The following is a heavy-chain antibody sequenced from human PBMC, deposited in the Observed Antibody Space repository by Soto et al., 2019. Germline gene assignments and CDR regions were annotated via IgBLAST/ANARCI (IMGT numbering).Heavy chain of an antibody. V-gene: IGHV4-61*01. Sequence: SETLSLTCTVSGGSVSSGSYYWSWIRQPPGKGLEWIGNIYYSGSTNYNPSLKSRVTISVDTSKNQFSLKLSSVTAADTAVYYCARDLVNSSGYYPPPTWFDPWGQGTLVTVSS. CDR1: GGSVSSGSYY. D-gene: IGHD3-22*01. CDR2: IYYSGST. J-gene: IGHJ5*02. CDR3: ARDLVNSSGYYPPPTWFDP.